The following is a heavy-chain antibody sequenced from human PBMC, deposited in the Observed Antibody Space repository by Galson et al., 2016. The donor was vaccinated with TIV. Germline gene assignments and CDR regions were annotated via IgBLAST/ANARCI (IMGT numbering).Heavy chain of an antibody. CDR3: AKGKLGVFDY. CDR1: GFTFNTYA. CDR2: ISGSSLST. D-gene: IGHD3-10*01. Sequence: SLRLSCAASGFTFNTYAMSWVRQAPGKGLEWVSTISGSSLSTYYTDSVKGRFTISRDNSRDTLYLQMNSLRTEDTALYYCAKGKLGVFDYWGREPWSPSP. V-gene: IGHV3-23*01. J-gene: IGHJ4*02.